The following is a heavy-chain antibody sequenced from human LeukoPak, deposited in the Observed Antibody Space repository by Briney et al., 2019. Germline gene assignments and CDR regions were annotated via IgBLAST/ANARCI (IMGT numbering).Heavy chain of an antibody. CDR2: ISSSSSYI. V-gene: IGHV3-21*01. J-gene: IGHJ6*03. Sequence: GGSLRLSCAASGFTFSSYSMNWVRQAPGKGLEWVSSISSSSSYIYYADSVKGRFTISRDNAKNSLYLQMNSLRAEDTAVYYCTREMGYSGYDYYYYYMDVWGKGTTVTVSS. D-gene: IGHD5-12*01. CDR3: TREMGYSGYDYYYYYMDV. CDR1: GFTFSSYS.